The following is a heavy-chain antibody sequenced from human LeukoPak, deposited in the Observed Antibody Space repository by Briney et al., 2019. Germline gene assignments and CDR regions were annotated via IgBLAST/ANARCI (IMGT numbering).Heavy chain of an antibody. CDR2: IYYSGST. CDR3: AASPQFTIFGVVKSRFDP. V-gene: IGHV4-30-4*08. J-gene: IGHJ5*02. D-gene: IGHD3-3*01. CDR1: GGSISSGDYY. Sequence: SETLSLTCTVSGGSISSGDYYWSWIRQPPGKGLEWIGYIYYSGSTYYNPSLKSRVTISVDTSKNQFSLKLSSVTAADTAVYYCAASPQFTIFGVVKSRFDPWGQGTLVTVSS.